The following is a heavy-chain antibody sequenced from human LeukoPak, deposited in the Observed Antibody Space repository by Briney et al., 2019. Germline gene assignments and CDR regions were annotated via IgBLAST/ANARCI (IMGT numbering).Heavy chain of an antibody. CDR1: GGSFSGYY. Sequence: SETLSLTCAVYGGSFSGYYWSWIRQPPGKGLEWIGEINHSGSTNYNPSLKRRVTISVDTSKNQFSLKLSSVTAADTAVYYCARGAITMVPWFDPWGQGTLVTVSS. D-gene: IGHD3-10*01. V-gene: IGHV4-34*01. CDR2: INHSGST. J-gene: IGHJ5*02. CDR3: ARGAITMVPWFDP.